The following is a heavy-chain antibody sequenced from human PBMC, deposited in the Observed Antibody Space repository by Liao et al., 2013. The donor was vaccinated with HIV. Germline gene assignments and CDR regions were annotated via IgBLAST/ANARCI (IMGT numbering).Heavy chain of an antibody. CDR1: VGSFSGYH. Sequence: QVQLQESGPGLVKPSETLSLTCTVSVGSFSGYHWSWIRQAAEKGLQWIGRIDSSGSADYNPSLKSRISMSLDTSRKQSSLKLTSVTDADTATYFCAREYLWGYHGVVPVFYFDIWGPGMLVTVSS. D-gene: IGHD3-3*01. CDR2: IDSSGSA. J-gene: IGHJ4*02. V-gene: IGHV4-4*07. CDR3: AREYLWGYHGVVPVFYFDI.